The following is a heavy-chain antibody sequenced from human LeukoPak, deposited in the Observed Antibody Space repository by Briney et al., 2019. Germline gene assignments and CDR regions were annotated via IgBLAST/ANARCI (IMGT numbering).Heavy chain of an antibody. J-gene: IGHJ4*02. CDR2: TYYSGST. D-gene: IGHD2-15*01. Sequence: SETLSLTCTVSGGSISSSSYYWGWIRQPPGKGLEWIGSTYYSGSTYYNPSLKSRVTISVDTSKNQFSLKLSSVTAADTAVYYCASPPAPYCSGGSCYVDYWGQGTLVTVSS. CDR3: ASPPAPYCSGGSCYVDY. V-gene: IGHV4-39*01. CDR1: GGSISSSSYY.